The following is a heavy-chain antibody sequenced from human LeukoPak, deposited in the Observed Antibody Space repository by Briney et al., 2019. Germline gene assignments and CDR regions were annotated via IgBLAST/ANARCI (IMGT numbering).Heavy chain of an antibody. V-gene: IGHV1-69*01. Sequence: GSSVKVSCKASGGTFSSYAISWVRQAPGQGLEWMGGIIPIFGTANYAQKFQGRVTITADESTSTAYMELSSLRSEDTAVYYCATHTRGYNYGYIDYWGQGTLVTVSS. CDR2: IIPIFGTA. CDR3: ATHTRGYNYGYIDY. CDR1: GGTFSSYA. D-gene: IGHD5-18*01. J-gene: IGHJ4*02.